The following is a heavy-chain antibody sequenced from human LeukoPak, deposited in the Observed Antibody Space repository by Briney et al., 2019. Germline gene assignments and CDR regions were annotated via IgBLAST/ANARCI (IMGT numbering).Heavy chain of an antibody. CDR2: IYTSGST. CDR3: ARQRGRVGARKYYFDY. Sequence: SETLSLTCTVSGGSISSGSYFCSWIRQPAGKGLEWIGRIYTSGSTNYNPSLKSRVTISVDTSKNQFSLKLSSVTAADTAVYYCARQRGRVGARKYYFDYWGQGTLVTVSS. D-gene: IGHD1-26*01. CDR1: GGSISSGSYF. J-gene: IGHJ4*02. V-gene: IGHV4-61*02.